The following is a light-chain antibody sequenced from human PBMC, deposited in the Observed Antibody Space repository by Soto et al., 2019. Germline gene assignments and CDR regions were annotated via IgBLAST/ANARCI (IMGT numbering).Light chain of an antibody. CDR2: SNN. J-gene: IGLJ3*02. CDR3: EAWDDSLSGLWV. Sequence: QSVLTQPPSASGTPGQRVTISCSGSSSNIGSNYVYWYQQLPGTAPKLLIYSNNQRPSGVPDRFSGSKSGTSASLAISGLRSEDEADYYCEAWDDSLSGLWVFGGGTKLTVL. CDR1: SSNIGSNY. V-gene: IGLV1-47*02.